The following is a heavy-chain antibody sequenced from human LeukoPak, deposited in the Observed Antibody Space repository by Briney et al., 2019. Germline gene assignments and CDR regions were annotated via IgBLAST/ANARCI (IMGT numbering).Heavy chain of an antibody. CDR3: ARGPYDY. Sequence: GGSLRLSCAASGFTFSAYSMNWVRQAPGKGLEWVSYIISGSTTIYYADSVKGRFTISRDNAKNSLYLQMNSLRVEDTAVYYCARGPYDYWGQGTLVTVSS. CDR1: GFTFSAYS. J-gene: IGHJ4*02. V-gene: IGHV3-48*01. CDR2: IISGSTTI.